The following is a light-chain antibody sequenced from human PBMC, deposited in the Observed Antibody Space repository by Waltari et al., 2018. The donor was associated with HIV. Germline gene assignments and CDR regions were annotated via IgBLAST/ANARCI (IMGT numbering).Light chain of an antibody. J-gene: IGLJ3*02. Sequence: VTISCTGSSSNIGAGYDVHWYQQIPGTAPRLLIYDDTNRPSGVPERFSGSRSGASASLAITGLQAEDEADYYCQSFDDNLEGVFAGGTRLTVL. V-gene: IGLV1-40*03. CDR2: DDT. CDR1: SSNIGAGYD. CDR3: QSFDDNLEGV.